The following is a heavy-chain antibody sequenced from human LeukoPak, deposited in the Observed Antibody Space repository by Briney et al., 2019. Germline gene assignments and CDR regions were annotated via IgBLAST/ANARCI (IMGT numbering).Heavy chain of an antibody. J-gene: IGHJ3*02. CDR1: GFTFTTSA. V-gene: IGHV1-58*01. D-gene: IGHD2-8*02. CDR2: IVVGSGNT. CDR3: AAVPNANAWYWDDAFDI. Sequence: ASVKVSCKASGFTFTTSAVQWVRQARGRRLEWIGRIVVGSGNTDHAQKFQGRLTITRDISTSTAYMELSSLTSDDTAVYYCAAVPNANAWYWDDAFDIWGQGTMVTVSS.